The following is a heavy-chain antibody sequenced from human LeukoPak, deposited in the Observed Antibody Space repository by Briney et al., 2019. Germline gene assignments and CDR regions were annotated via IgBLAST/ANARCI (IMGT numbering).Heavy chain of an antibody. Sequence: PGGSLRLSCAASGFTFSSYAMSWVRQAPGKGLEWVSAISGSGGNTYYTDSVKGRFTISRDNSKNTLYLQMNSLRAEDTAVYYCAKDCSSTSCYRWGQGTLVTVSS. D-gene: IGHD2-2*01. CDR2: ISGSGGNT. CDR1: GFTFSSYA. CDR3: AKDCSSTSCYR. V-gene: IGHV3-23*01. J-gene: IGHJ4*02.